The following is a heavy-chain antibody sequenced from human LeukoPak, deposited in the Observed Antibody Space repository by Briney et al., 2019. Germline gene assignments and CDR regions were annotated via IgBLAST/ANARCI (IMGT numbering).Heavy chain of an antibody. CDR2: ISYDGSNK. V-gene: IGHV3-30*04. Sequence: GRSLRLSCAASGFTFSSYAMHWVRQAPGKGLEWVAVISYDGSNKYYADSVKGRFTISRDNSKNTLYLQMSSLRAEDTAVYYCARDTMVRGEDYWGQGTLVTVSS. D-gene: IGHD3-10*01. J-gene: IGHJ4*02. CDR1: GFTFSSYA. CDR3: ARDTMVRGEDY.